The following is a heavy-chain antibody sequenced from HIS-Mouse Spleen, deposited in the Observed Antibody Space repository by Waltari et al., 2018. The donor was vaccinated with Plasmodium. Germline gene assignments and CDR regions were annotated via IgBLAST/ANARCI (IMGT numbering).Heavy chain of an antibody. V-gene: IGHV1-2*02. CDR2: INPNRGGT. Sequence: QVQLVQSGAEVKKPGASVKVSCKASGYTFTGYYMHWVRQAPGHGLEWMGWINPNRGGTNYAQKFQGRVTMTRDTSISTAYMELSRLRSDDTAVYYCARVLGYKAAAGTFVEYFQHWGQGTLVTVSS. CDR1: GYTFTGYY. D-gene: IGHD6-13*01. CDR3: ARVLGYKAAAGTFVEYFQH. J-gene: IGHJ1*01.